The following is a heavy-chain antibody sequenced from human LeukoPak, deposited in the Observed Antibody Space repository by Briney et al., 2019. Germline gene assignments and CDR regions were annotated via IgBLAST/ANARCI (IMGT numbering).Heavy chain of an antibody. D-gene: IGHD2/OR15-2a*01. CDR2: ISHGGST. J-gene: IGHJ4*03. V-gene: IGHV4-38-2*01. CDR3: ARQADVPSSIGYFDF. Sequence: SETQSLTCAVSDYSIRNAYYWGWIRQPPGKGLEWIGSISHGGSTHYNASLKSRVTISLEASKNQFSLRLSSVTAADTAVYYCARQADVPSSIGYFDFWGQGAPVTVSS. CDR1: DYSIRNAYY.